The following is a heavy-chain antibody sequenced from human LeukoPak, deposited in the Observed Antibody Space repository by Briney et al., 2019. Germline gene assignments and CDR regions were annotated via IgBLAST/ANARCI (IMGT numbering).Heavy chain of an antibody. Sequence: GGSLRLSCAASGFTFSGSAMHWVRQASGKGLEWVGRIRSKANSYATAYAASVKGRFTISRDDSKNTAYLQMNSLKTEDTAVYYRTRQGYDSSGYEVFDYWGQGTLVTVSS. CDR2: IRSKANSYAT. CDR1: GFTFSGSA. CDR3: TRQGYDSSGYEVFDY. D-gene: IGHD3-22*01. V-gene: IGHV3-73*01. J-gene: IGHJ4*02.